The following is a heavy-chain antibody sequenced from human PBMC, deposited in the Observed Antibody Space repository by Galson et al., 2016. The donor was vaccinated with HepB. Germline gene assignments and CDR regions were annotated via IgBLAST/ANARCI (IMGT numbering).Heavy chain of an antibody. V-gene: IGHV3-7*03. CDR2: IKHDGSEK. D-gene: IGHD5-18*01. CDR3: ARNRGSYGTPDY. J-gene: IGHJ4*02. Sequence: SLRLSCAASGFTFSSYWMTWVRQAPGKGLEWVATIKHDGSEKYYVDSLKGRFSISRDNARNSLYLQMKRLSVEDTAMYYCARNRGSYGTPDYWGQATLVTVSS. CDR1: GFTFSSYW.